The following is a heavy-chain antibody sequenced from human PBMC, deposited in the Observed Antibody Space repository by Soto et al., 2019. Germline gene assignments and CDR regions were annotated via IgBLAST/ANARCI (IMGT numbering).Heavy chain of an antibody. CDR3: ARLEGYCRSTSCYNYYYGLDV. Sequence: VECLNISFNGSGYSFTSYWISWVRQMAWKGLEWMGRIDPSDSYTDYSPSFQGHVTISADKSIATAYLQWSSLKASDTAIYYCARLEGYCRSTSCYNYYYGLDVWGQGTAVTVSS. V-gene: IGHV5-10-1*01. CDR2: IDPSDSYT. J-gene: IGHJ6*02. CDR1: GYSFTSYW. D-gene: IGHD2-2*02.